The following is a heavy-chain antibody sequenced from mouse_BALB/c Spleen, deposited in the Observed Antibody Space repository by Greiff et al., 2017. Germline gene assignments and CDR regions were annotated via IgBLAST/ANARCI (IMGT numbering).Heavy chain of an antibody. J-gene: IGHJ4*01. CDR1: GFAFSSYD. D-gene: IGHD2-4*01. V-gene: IGHV5-12-1*01. CDR2: ISSGGGST. Sequence: EGQVVESGGGLVKPGGSLKLSCAASGFAFSSYDMSWVRQTPEKRLEWVAYISSGGGSTYYPDTVKGRFTISRDNAKNTLYLQMSSLKSEDTAMYYCARTMINAMDYWGQGTSVTVSS. CDR3: ARTMINAMDY.